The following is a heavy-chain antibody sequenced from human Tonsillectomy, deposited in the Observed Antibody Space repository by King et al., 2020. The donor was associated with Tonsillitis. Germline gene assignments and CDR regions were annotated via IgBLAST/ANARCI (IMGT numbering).Heavy chain of an antibody. Sequence: QLVQSGGGVVQPGRPLRLSCAASGFTFSNYGMHWVRQAPGKGLEWVAVISYDGSNRYYADSVKGRFTISRDNSKNTLYLQMNSLRAEDTAVYYCAKDPYYGSGSPNWFDPWCQGTLVTVSS. D-gene: IGHD3-10*01. V-gene: IGHV3-30*18. CDR1: GFTFSNYG. CDR3: AKDPYYGSGSPNWFDP. J-gene: IGHJ5*02. CDR2: ISYDGSNR.